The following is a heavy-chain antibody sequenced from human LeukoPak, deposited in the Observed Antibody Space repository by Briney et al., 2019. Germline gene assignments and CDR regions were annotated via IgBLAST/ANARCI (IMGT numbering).Heavy chain of an antibody. CDR2: ISYSGST. D-gene: IGHD6-13*01. CDR3: ARYSSSWYQIDY. V-gene: IGHV4-61*05. Sequence: SETLSLTCTVSGGSIRSTSYFWGWIRQPPEKGLEWIGYISYSGSTNYNPSLKSRVTISVDTSKNQFSLKLSSVTAADTAVYYCARYSSSWYQIDYWGQGTLVTVSS. CDR1: GGSIRSTSYF. J-gene: IGHJ4*02.